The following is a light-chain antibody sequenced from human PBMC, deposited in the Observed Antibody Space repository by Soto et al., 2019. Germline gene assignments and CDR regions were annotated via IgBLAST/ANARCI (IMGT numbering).Light chain of an antibody. CDR2: QVT. CDR1: FSDIAVFNY. Sequence: QSVLAQPASVSGSPGQSITISCTGSFSDIAVFNYVSRYQQYPGRAPKLLIYQVTSRASGVSHRFSGSKSGNTASLTISGLQPEDEAEYYCNSYSSTNFYVFGTGTKVTAL. J-gene: IGLJ1*01. CDR3: NSYSSTNFYV. V-gene: IGLV2-14*01.